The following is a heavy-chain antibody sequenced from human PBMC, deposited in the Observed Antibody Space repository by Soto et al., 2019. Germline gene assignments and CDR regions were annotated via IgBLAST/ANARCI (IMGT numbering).Heavy chain of an antibody. CDR2: ISTGGGST. V-gene: IGHV3-23*01. CDR3: ARSREIIASAGSFDY. J-gene: IGHJ4*02. D-gene: IGHD6-25*01. Sequence: VQLLESGGGLVQPGGSLRLSCAASGFTFSSHVMSWVRQAPGKGLEWVSGISTGGGSTDYADSVKGRFTISRDNSKNTLHLQMKSLRAEDTAVYYCARSREIIASAGSFDYWGQGTLVTVSS. CDR1: GFTFSSHV.